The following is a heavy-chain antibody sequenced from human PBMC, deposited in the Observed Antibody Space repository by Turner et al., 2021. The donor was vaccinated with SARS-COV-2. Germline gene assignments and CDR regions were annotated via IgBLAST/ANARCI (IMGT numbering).Heavy chain of an antibody. CDR3: ARREWGGSLGHIDY. CDR2: IYPGHSDT. V-gene: IGHV5-51*01. Sequence: EVQLAQSGAEVITHGESLKISCKGSGYSFTSSWIGWVRQMPGGGLEWMGIIYPGHSDTRYSPSFQGQVTISADKSISTAYLQWSSLKASDTAMYYCARREWGGSLGHIDYWGQGTLVTVSS. CDR1: GYSFTSSW. D-gene: IGHD3-3*01. J-gene: IGHJ4*02.